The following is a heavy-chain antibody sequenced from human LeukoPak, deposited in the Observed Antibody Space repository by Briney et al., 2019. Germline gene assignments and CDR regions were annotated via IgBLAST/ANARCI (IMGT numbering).Heavy chain of an antibody. CDR1: TFSVSTNY. CDR2: LYSSGYT. CDR3: ARAKMTTVTPEGY. V-gene: IGHV3-66*01. Sequence: GGSLRLSCAASTFSVSTNYMSWVRQAPGKGLEWISVLYSSGYTKYADSVRGRFSISRDNSENTLSLQMNSLRAEDTAVYYCARAKMTTVTPEGYWGQGTLVTVSS. D-gene: IGHD4-17*01. J-gene: IGHJ4*02.